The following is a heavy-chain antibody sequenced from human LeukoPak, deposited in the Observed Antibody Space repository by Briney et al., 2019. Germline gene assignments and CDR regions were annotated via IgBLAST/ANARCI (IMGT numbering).Heavy chain of an antibody. CDR3: ATRYGSGSPISYFDL. D-gene: IGHD3-10*01. V-gene: IGHV1-2*02. J-gene: IGHJ2*01. CDR2: INPNSGDT. CDR1: GYTFTGYY. Sequence: VASVNVSCKASGYTFTGYYMHWVRQAPGQGLEWMGWINPNSGDTHYPQTFQARVTMTRDTSISTAYMELSRLRSDDTAMYYCATRYGSGSPISYFDLWGRGTLVTVSS.